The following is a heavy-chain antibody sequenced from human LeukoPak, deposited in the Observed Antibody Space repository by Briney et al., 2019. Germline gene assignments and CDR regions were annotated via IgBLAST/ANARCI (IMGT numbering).Heavy chain of an antibody. D-gene: IGHD3-10*02. J-gene: IGHJ4*02. V-gene: IGHV3-23*01. Sequence: GGSLRLSCAASGFTFSSHGTSWVRQAPGKGLEWVSGIVGGAGGTYYADSVKGRFTISRDNSRNTLYLQMNSLRAEDTAVYYCAHGTMYQLDSWGQGTLVTVSS. CDR3: AHGTMYQLDS. CDR1: GFTFSSHG. CDR2: IVGGAGGT.